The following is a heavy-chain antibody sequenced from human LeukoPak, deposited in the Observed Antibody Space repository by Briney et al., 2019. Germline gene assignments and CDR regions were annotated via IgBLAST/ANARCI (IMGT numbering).Heavy chain of an antibody. CDR2: TSYDGSNK. CDR3: AREGGDLRWKNRFDF. CDR1: GFTFSRFA. V-gene: IGHV3-30-3*01. J-gene: IGHJ4*02. D-gene: IGHD4-23*01. Sequence: GGSLRLSCAASGFTFSRFAMHWVRQAPGKGLEWVALTSYDGSNKYYTDSVKGRFTISRDNSKNTLYLHMNSLRAEDTAVYYCAREGGDLRWKNRFDFWGQGTLVTVSS.